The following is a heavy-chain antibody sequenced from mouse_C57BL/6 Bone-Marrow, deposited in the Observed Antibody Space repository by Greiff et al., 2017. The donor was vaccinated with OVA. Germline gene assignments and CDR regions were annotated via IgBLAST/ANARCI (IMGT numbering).Heavy chain of an antibody. CDR2: IYPGSGNT. V-gene: IGHV1-76*01. CDR1: GYTFTDYY. J-gene: IGHJ2*01. Sequence: QVQLQQSGAELVRPGASVKLSCKASGYTFTDYYINWVKQRPGQGLEWIARIYPGSGNTYYNEKFKGKATLTAEKSSSTAYMQLSSLTSEDSAVYFCAREAYGNYEVDYWGQGTTLTVSS. D-gene: IGHD2-1*01. CDR3: AREAYGNYEVDY.